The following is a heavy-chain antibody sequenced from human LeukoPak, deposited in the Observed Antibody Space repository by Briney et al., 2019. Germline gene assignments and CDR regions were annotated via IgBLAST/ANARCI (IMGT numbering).Heavy chain of an antibody. CDR2: VNPRSGNT. V-gene: IGHV1-8*01. CDR3: AKVVSGGHHDY. D-gene: IGHD2-15*01. J-gene: IGHJ4*02. CDR1: GYTFTNND. Sequence: ASVTVSCKASGYTFTNNDISWVRQAAGQGLEWMGWVNPRSGNTGYAQKFQGRVTMTRDTSITTAYMELSALRSEDTAVYYCAKVVSGGHHDYWGQGTLVTVSS.